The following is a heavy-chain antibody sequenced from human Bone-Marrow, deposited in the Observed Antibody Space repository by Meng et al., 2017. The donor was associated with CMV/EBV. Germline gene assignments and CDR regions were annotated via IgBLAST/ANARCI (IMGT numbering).Heavy chain of an antibody. CDR1: GGSISSYY. J-gene: IGHJ5*02. CDR3: ARGSTSWWFDP. V-gene: IGHV4-59*01. Sequence: SETLSLTCTVSGGSISSYYWNWIRQPPGKGLEWIGYIYYSGGTTYTPSLKGRVTISVDTSKNQFSLKLRSVTAADTAVYYCARGSTSWWFDPWGQGTLVTVSS. CDR2: IYYSGGT. D-gene: IGHD2-2*01.